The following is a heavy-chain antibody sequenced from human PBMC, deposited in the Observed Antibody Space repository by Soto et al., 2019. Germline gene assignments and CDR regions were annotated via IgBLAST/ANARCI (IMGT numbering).Heavy chain of an antibody. D-gene: IGHD6-6*01. CDR1: GYTFTSYD. Sequence: VQLVQSGAEVKKPGASVKVSCKASGYTFTSYDINWVRQSTGQGLEWMGWMNPNSGNTGYAQKLQGRVIMTSKTSISAAYMALSSMRSEDTAVYYGARSDRQLGKYFQHWGQGTLVTVSS. CDR2: MNPNSGNT. J-gene: IGHJ1*01. CDR3: ARSDRQLGKYFQH. V-gene: IGHV1-8*01.